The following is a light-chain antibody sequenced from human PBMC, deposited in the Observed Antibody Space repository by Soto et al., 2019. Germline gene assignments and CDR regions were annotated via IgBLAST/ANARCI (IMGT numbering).Light chain of an antibody. Sequence: DIQMTQSPSSLSASIGDRLIITCRTSQGVSTFLNWYRQKAGEAPRLLIYTASSLQSGAPSRFSGGGSGTEFTLTINSLQPEDFGTYFCQQSYSSPFTFGPGTKVDIK. CDR2: TAS. J-gene: IGKJ3*01. CDR1: QGVSTF. V-gene: IGKV1-39*01. CDR3: QQSYSSPFT.